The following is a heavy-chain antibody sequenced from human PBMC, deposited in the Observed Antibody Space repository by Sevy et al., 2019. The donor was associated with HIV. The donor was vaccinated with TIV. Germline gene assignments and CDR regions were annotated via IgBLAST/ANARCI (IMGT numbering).Heavy chain of an antibody. CDR3: ARELWPGDY. J-gene: IGHJ4*02. V-gene: IGHV3-7*01. Sequence: GGSLRLSCAASGFTLSDYFMGWVRQAPGKGLEWVANVDQDGSQKYYVCSVRGRFTISRDNAKNSVYLQMNRLRLDDTAVYYCARELWPGDYWGQGTLVTVSS. CDR2: VDQDGSQK. CDR1: GFTLSDYF. D-gene: IGHD2-21*01.